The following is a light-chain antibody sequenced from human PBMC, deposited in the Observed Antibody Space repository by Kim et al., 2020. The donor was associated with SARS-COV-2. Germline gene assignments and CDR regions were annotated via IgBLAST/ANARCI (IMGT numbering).Light chain of an antibody. Sequence: NFMLTQPHSVSESAGKTVTISCTRSSGSIASNYVQWYQQRPGSAPIIMIYETNQRPSGVPDRFSGSVDSSSNSASLIISGLRTEDEAEYYCQSFDRFNIIFGGGTQLTVL. CDR2: ETN. V-gene: IGLV6-57*03. CDR1: SGSIASNY. CDR3: QSFDRFNII. J-gene: IGLJ2*01.